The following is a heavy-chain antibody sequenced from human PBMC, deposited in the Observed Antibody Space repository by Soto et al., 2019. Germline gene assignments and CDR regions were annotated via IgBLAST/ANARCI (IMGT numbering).Heavy chain of an antibody. J-gene: IGHJ4*02. Sequence: PGGSLRLSCAASGFTFDDYAMHWVRQAPGKGLEWVSGISWNSVSIGYADSVKGRFTISRDNAKNSLYLQMNSLRAEDTALYYCAKDSYGEARGYFDYWGQGTLVTVSS. D-gene: IGHD4-17*01. CDR1: GFTFDDYA. V-gene: IGHV3-9*01. CDR3: AKDSYGEARGYFDY. CDR2: ISWNSVSI.